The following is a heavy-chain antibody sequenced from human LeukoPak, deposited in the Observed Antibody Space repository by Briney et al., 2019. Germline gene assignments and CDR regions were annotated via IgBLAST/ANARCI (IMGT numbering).Heavy chain of an antibody. J-gene: IGHJ4*02. CDR3: ARGVTGYSSSWYQF. D-gene: IGHD6-13*01. V-gene: IGHV1-2*04. CDR1: GYTFTGYY. Sequence: ASVKVSRKASGYTFTGYYMHWVRQAPRQGLGWEGWINPNSGGTNYAQKFQGWVTMTRDTSISTAYMELSRLRSDDTAVYYCARGVTGYSSSWYQFWGQGTLVTVSS. CDR2: INPNSGGT.